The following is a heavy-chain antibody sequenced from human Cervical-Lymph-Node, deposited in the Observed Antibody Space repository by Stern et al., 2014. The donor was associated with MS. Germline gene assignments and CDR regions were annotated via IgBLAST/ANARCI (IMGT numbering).Heavy chain of an antibody. CDR3: ARVLPTNAYYSFDY. CDR2: IIPIFGEP. Sequence: QLVQSGAEVKKPGSSVKVSCKATGGTFSTHGFSWVRQAPGQCLEYMGRIIPIFGEPNYAQKFQGRVTITADESTNTAFMELSSLGSDDTAVYYCARVLPTNAYYSFDYWGQGTLVTVS. D-gene: IGHD3-16*01. V-gene: IGHV1-69*18. CDR1: GGTFSTHG. J-gene: IGHJ4*01.